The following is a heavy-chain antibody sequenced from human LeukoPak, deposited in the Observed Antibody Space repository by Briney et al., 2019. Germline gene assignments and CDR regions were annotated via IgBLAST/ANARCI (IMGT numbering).Heavy chain of an antibody. CDR2: IPYDGSNK. CDR1: GFTFSSYA. D-gene: IGHD6-13*01. Sequence: GGSLRLSCAASGFTFSSYAMHWVRQAPGKGLEWVALIPYDGSNKYYADSVKGRFTVSRDNSKNTLYLQMNSLRAEDTAVYYCVRGAYSSSWLNFDYWGQGTLVTVSS. CDR3: VRGAYSSSWLNFDY. V-gene: IGHV3-30*04. J-gene: IGHJ4*02.